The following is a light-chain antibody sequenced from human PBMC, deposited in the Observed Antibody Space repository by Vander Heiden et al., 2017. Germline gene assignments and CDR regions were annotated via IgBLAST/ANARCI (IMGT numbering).Light chain of an antibody. CDR1: RSDVGGSNY. V-gene: IGLV2-11*01. CDR3: CAYAGTDNLI. J-gene: IGLJ2*01. Sequence: QSALTQPRSVSGSPGQSVTISCTGTRSDVGGSNYVSWYQQHPGKAPKFIIYDVNKRPSGVPDRFSASKSGNTASLTISGLQTEDEADYYCAYAGTDNLIFGGGTRLTVL. CDR2: DVN.